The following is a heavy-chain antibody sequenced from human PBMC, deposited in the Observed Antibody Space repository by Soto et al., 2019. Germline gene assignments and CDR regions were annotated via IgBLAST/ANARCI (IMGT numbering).Heavy chain of an antibody. CDR2: IIPIFGTA. V-gene: IGHV1-69*13. CDR1: GGTFSSYA. Sequence: ASVKVSCKASGGTFSSYAISWVRQAPGQGLEWMGGIIPIFGTANYAQKFQGRVTITADESTSTAYMELSSLRSEDTAVYYCARVPGYCSSTSCYYYYGMDVWGQGTTVTVSS. D-gene: IGHD2-2*01. CDR3: ARVPGYCSSTSCYYYYGMDV. J-gene: IGHJ6*02.